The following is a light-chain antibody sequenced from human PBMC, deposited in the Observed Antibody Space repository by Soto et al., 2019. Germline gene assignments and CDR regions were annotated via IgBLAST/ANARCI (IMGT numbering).Light chain of an antibody. CDR3: SSFTSTNTVL. Sequence: QSVLTQPASVSGSPGQSITISCTGTSSDVGGYNYVSWYQQHPGKAPKLMIYNVSNRPSGVSNRFSVSKSGNTASLTISGLQAEDEGHYYCSSFTSTNTVLFGGGTKVTVL. J-gene: IGLJ2*01. CDR1: SSDVGGYNY. CDR2: NVS. V-gene: IGLV2-14*01.